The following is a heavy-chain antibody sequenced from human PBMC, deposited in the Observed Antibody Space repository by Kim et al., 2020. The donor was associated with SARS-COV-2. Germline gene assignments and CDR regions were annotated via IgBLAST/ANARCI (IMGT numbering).Heavy chain of an antibody. J-gene: IGHJ4*02. CDR2: K. CDR3: ARTLAAVVVFDY. V-gene: IGHV2-70*01. Sequence: KYYSTSLKTRLTISKDTSKNQVVLTMTNMDPVDTATYYCARTLAAVVVFDYWGQGTLVTVSS. D-gene: IGHD6-13*01.